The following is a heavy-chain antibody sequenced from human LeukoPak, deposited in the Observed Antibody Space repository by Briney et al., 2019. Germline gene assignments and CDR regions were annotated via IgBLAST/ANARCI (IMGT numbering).Heavy chain of an antibody. J-gene: IGHJ4*02. Sequence: PGGSLRLSCAASGFTFSSYWMSWVRQAPGKGLEWVSSISTSSTYIYYADSVKGRFTISRDNAKTSLYLQMNSLRAEDTAVYYCARATDYFDYWGQGTLVTVSS. V-gene: IGHV3-21*01. CDR1: GFTFSSYW. CDR3: ARATDYFDY. CDR2: ISTSSTYI.